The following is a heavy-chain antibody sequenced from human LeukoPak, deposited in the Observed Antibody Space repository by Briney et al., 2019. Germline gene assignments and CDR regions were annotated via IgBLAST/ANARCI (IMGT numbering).Heavy chain of an antibody. J-gene: IGHJ5*02. V-gene: IGHV4-61*02. CDR2: IYTSGST. CDR3: ARDAVLRYFDWSDYNWFDP. D-gene: IGHD3-9*01. CDR1: GGSISSGSYY. Sequence: SETLSLTCTVSGGSISSGSYYWSWIRQPAGKGLEWIGRIYTSGSTNYNPSLKSRVTISVDTSKNQFSLKLSSVTAADTAVYYCARDAVLRYFDWSDYNWFDPWGQGTLVTVSS.